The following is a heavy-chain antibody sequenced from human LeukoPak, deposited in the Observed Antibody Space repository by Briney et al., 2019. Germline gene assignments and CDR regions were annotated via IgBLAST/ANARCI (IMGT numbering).Heavy chain of an antibody. Sequence: ASVKVSCKASGYTFTGHYMHWVRQAPGQGLEWMGWINPNSGGTNYAQKFRGRVTMTRDTSISTAYMELSRLRSDDTAVYYCARDAGISTIAAAGIFPDYWGQGTLVTVSS. CDR3: ARDAGISTIAAAGIFPDY. CDR2: INPNSGGT. D-gene: IGHD6-13*01. CDR1: GYTFTGHY. V-gene: IGHV1-2*02. J-gene: IGHJ4*02.